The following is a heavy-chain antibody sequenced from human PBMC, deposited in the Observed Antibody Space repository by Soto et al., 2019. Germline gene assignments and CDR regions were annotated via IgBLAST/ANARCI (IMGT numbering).Heavy chain of an antibody. D-gene: IGHD4-17*01. CDR2: IRSKAYGGTT. CDR1: GFTFGDYS. V-gene: IGHV3-49*04. J-gene: IGHJ4*02. Sequence: FLSLSFTASGFTFGDYSMSWVRQAPGKGLEWVGFIRSKAYGGTTEYAASVKGRFTISRDDSKSIAYLQMNSLKTEDTAVYYCTRDWDGDPDSYWGQGTLVTVSS. CDR3: TRDWDGDPDSY.